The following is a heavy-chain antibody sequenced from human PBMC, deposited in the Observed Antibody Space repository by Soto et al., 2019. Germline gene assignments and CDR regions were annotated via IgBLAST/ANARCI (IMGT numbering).Heavy chain of an antibody. CDR3: ARAPYYYDSSGYPVLKEFDP. J-gene: IGHJ5*02. CDR2: ISAYNGNT. D-gene: IGHD3-22*01. V-gene: IGHV1-18*01. CDR1: GGTFSSYT. Sequence: GASVKVSCKASGGTFSSYTISWVRQAPGQGLEWMGWISAYNGNTNYAQKLQGRVTMTTDTSTSTAYMELRSLRSDDTAVYYCARAPYYYDSSGYPVLKEFDPWGQGTLVTVSS.